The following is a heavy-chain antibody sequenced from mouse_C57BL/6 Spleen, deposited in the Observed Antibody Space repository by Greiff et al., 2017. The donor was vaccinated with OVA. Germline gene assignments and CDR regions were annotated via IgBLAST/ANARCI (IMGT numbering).Heavy chain of an antibody. CDR2: INYDGSST. CDR1: GFSFSDYY. V-gene: IGHV5-16*01. CDR3: ARILSDWYFDV. J-gene: IGHJ1*03. Sequence: VKLVESEGGLVQPGRSLKLSCTAPGFSFSDYYMAWVRQVPEKGLEWVANINYDGSSTYSLDSLKSRFIISRDNAKNILYLQMSSLKSEDTATYYCARILSDWYFDVWGTGTTVTVSS.